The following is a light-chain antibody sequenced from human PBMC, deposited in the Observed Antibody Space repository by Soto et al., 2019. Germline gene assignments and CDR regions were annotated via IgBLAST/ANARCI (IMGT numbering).Light chain of an antibody. CDR2: DAS. CDR3: QHSHNYPRT. CDR1: QSISSW. V-gene: IGKV1-5*01. J-gene: IGKJ1*01. Sequence: DRVTITCRSIQSISSWLAWYQQKPGKAPNLLIYDASSLESGVPSRFSGSGYGTDLTLNIRYLQPDDFAPYYCQHSHNYPRTFARRTMV.